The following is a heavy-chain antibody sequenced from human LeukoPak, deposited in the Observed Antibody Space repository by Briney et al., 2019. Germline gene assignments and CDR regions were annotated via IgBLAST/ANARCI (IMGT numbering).Heavy chain of an antibody. V-gene: IGHV3-74*01. CDR3: AVKWGAASDY. D-gene: IGHD7-27*01. J-gene: IGHJ4*02. CDR2: INSDGSST. CDR1: GFIFSNYW. Sequence: HPGGSLRLSCAASGFIFSNYWMHWVRQAPGKGLVWVSRINSDGSSTNYADSVKGRFTISRDNAKNTLYLQMNSLRAEDTAVYYCAVKWGAASDYWGQGTLVTVSS.